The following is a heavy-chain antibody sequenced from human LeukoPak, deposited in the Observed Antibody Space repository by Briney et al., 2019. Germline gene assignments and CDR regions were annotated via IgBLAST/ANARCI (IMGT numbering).Heavy chain of an antibody. CDR2: IGVTSGTT. V-gene: IGHV3-23*01. CDR3: AKDSLTTSLDY. J-gene: IGHJ4*02. CDR1: GFTFNGYA. Sequence: GGSLRLSCAASGFTFNGYAMSWVRQAPGKGPERVSSIGVTSGTTNYADSVKGRFTISRDISKNTLFLQLNSLGVEDTAVYYCAKDSLTTSLDYWGQGTLVTVSS. D-gene: IGHD1-1*01.